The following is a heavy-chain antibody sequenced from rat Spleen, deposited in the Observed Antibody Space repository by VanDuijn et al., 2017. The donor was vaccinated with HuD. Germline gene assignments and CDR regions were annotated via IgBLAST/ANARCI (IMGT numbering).Heavy chain of an antibody. D-gene: IGHD4-3*01. CDR3: ANAEFGVGWFAY. V-gene: IGHV5-25*01. CDR2: ISTGGDNT. J-gene: IGHJ3*01. Sequence: EVQLVESGGGLVQPGRSLKLSCAASGFTFSNHYMAWVRQAPTKGLEWVAYISTGGDNTYYPDSVKGRFTISRDNATSTLYLQMDSLRSEDTATYYCANAEFGVGWFAYWGQGTLVTVSS. CDR1: GFTFSNHY.